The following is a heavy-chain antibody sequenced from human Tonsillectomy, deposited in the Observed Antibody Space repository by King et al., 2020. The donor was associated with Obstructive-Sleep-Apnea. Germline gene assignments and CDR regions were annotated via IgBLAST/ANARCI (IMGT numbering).Heavy chain of an antibody. D-gene: IGHD2-15*01. CDR3: ARELGYCSGETCHGVFDY. CDR1: GFTVSDYY. J-gene: IGHJ4*02. Sequence: VQLVESGGGLVNPGGSLRLSCAASGFTVSDYYMAWIRQAPGKGPEWISYMSSSASSVFYADSVKGRFIISRDNAENSLYLQMNSLRAEDTAVYYCARELGYCSGETCHGVFDYWGQGTLVTVSS. V-gene: IGHV3-11*01. CDR2: MSSSASSV.